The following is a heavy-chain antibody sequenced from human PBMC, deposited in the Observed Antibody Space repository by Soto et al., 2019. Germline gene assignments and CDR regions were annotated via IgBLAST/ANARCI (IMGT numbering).Heavy chain of an antibody. CDR3: ARNRGAVDTAMVTGWYFDL. D-gene: IGHD5-18*01. CDR1: GGSISSGGYS. Sequence: ASETLSLTCAVSGGSISSGGYSWSWIRQPPGKGLEWIGYIYHSGSTYYNPSLKSRVTISVDRSKNQFSLKLSSVTAADTAVYYCARNRGAVDTAMVTGWYFDLWGRGTLVTVSS. CDR2: IYHSGST. J-gene: IGHJ2*01. V-gene: IGHV4-30-2*01.